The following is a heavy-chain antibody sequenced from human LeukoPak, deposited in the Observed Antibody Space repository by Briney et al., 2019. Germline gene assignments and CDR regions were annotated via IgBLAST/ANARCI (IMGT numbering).Heavy chain of an antibody. CDR2: ISSSSSYI. J-gene: IGHJ4*02. D-gene: IGHD6-13*01. V-gene: IGHV3-21*01. CDR1: GFTFSSYS. CDR3: ARASSSWLDY. Sequence: GGSLRLSCAASGFTFSSYSMNWVRQAPGKGLEWVSSISSSSSYIYYADSVKSRFTISRDNAKNSLYLQMNSLRAEDTAVYYCARASSSWLDYWGQGTLVTVSS.